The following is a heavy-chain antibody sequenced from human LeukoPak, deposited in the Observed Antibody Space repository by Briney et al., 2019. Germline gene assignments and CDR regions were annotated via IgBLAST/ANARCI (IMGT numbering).Heavy chain of an antibody. Sequence: GRSLRLSCAASGFTFSSNAIHWVRRAPGKGLEWVAEISYDGGNTFYADSVKGRFTISRDNSKNTLYLQMNSLRAEDTAVYYCAKEGTGIHFDYWGQGTLVTVSS. CDR2: ISYDGGNT. CDR1: GFTFSSNA. CDR3: AKEGTGIHFDY. D-gene: IGHD1-1*01. V-gene: IGHV3-30-3*01. J-gene: IGHJ4*02.